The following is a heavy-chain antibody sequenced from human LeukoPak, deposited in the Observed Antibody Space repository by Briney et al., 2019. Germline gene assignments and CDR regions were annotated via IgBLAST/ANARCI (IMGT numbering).Heavy chain of an antibody. D-gene: IGHD2-15*01. CDR1: GLRFRSYA. V-gene: IGHV3-23*01. J-gene: IGHJ4*02. CDR2: ISDDSSFT. CDR3: AKGRCSGVGCDSFHS. Sequence: GGSVRLSCVASGLRFRSYAMNWVRQAPGKGLECISTISDDSSFTYYADSVKGRSAISRDDSKNTLYLQMNNLKVEDMAVYYCAKGRCSGVGCDSFHSWGQGALVTVSS.